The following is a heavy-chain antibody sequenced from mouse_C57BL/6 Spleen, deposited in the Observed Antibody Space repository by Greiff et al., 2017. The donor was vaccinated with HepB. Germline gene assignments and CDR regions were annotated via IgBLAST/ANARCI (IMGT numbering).Heavy chain of an antibody. CDR2: IDPSDSYT. CDR1: GYTFTSYW. J-gene: IGHJ3*01. Sequence: QLKQPGAELVMPGASVKLSCKASGYTFTSYWMHWVKQRPGQGLEWIGEIDPSDSYTNYNQKFKGKSTLTVDKSSSTAYMQLSSLTSEDSAVYYCARSGDGYYWFAYWGQGTLVTVSA. D-gene: IGHD2-3*01. CDR3: ARSGDGYYWFAY. V-gene: IGHV1-69*01.